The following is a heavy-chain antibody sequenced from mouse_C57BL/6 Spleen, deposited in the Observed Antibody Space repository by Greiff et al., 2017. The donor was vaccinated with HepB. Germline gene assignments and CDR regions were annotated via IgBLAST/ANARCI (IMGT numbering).Heavy chain of an antibody. J-gene: IGHJ2*01. CDR1: GYTFTDYY. V-gene: IGHV1-26*01. Sequence: VQLQQSGPELVKPGASVKISCKASGYTFTDYYMNWVKQSHGKSLEWIGDINPNNGGTSYNQKFKGKATLTVDKSSSTAYMELRSLTSEDSAVYYCARVETGLFGYWGQGTTLTVSS. D-gene: IGHD4-1*01. CDR2: INPNNGGT. CDR3: ARVETGLFGY.